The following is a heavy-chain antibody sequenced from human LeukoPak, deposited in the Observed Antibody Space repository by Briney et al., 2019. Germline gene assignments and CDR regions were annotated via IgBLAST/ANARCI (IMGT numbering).Heavy chain of an antibody. CDR1: GGSISSSSYY. V-gene: IGHV4-39*07. J-gene: IGHJ3*02. Sequence: SETLSLTCTVSGGSISSSSYYWGWIRQPPGKGLEWIGSIYYSGSTYYNPSLQSRVTMSVDMSKNQFSLKLTSVTAADTAVYYCARDLGRLLWFGELLYSDAFDIWGQGTMVTVSS. CDR2: IYYSGST. CDR3: ARDLGRLLWFGELLYSDAFDI. D-gene: IGHD3-10*01.